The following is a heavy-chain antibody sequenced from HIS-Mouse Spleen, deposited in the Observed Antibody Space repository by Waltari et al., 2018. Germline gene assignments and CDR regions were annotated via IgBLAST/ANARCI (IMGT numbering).Heavy chain of an antibody. CDR1: GFTFSSYA. V-gene: IGHV3-30-3*01. CDR2: ISYDGSNK. J-gene: IGHJ4*02. Sequence: QVQLVESGGGVVQPGRSLRLSCAASGFTFSSYAMHWVRQAPGRGLEGVAVISYDGSNKYYADSVKGRFTISRDNSKNTLYLQMNSLRAEDTAVYYCARVISGGFDYWGQGTLVTVSS. D-gene: IGHD1-26*01. CDR3: ARVISGGFDY.